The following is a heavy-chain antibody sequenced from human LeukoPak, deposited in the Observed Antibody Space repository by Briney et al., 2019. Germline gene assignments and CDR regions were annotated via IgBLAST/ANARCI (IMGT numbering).Heavy chain of an antibody. CDR1: GFTFSSFG. J-gene: IGHJ4*02. CDR3: ARSLLTRRGPPDY. V-gene: IGHV3-21*01. D-gene: IGHD2-15*01. CDR2: ISSSSSYI. Sequence: PGGSLRLSCATSGFTFSSFGMHWVRQAPGKGLEWVSSISSSSSYIYYADSVKGRFTISRDNAKNSLYLQMNSLRAEDTAVYYCARSLLTRRGPPDYWGQGTLVTVSS.